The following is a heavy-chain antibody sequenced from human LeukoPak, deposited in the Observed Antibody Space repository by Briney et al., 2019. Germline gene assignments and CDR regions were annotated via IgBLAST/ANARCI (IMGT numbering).Heavy chain of an antibody. CDR2: ISYDGSNK. D-gene: IGHD2-2*01. CDR1: GFTFSSYA. Sequence: GSLRLSCAASGFTFSSYAMHWVRQAPGKGLEWVAVISYDGSNKYYADSVKGRFTISRDNSKNTLYLQMNSLRAEDAAVYYCARGSNKAYAGMNAFDIWGQGTMVTVSS. CDR3: ARGSNKAYAGMNAFDI. V-gene: IGHV3-30*04. J-gene: IGHJ3*02.